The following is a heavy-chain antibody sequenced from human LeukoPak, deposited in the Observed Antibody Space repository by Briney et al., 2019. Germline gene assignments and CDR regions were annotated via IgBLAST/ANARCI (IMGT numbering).Heavy chain of an antibody. D-gene: IGHD3-3*01. CDR1: GGSLSDTTYY. CDR3: ASPRGELWSAYLNWFDS. Sequence: PSETLSLTCTVSGGSLSDTTYYWGWIRQPPGKGLEWIGSTNYGGTTSYNPSLKSRVTISVDTSQNQFSLKLTSVTAADTAVYYCASPRGELWSAYLNWFDSWGQGILVTVSS. J-gene: IGHJ5*01. V-gene: IGHV4-39*01. CDR2: TNYGGTT.